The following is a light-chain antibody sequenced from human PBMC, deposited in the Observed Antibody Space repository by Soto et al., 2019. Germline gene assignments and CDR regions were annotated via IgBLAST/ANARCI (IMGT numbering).Light chain of an antibody. CDR1: SSDIAGYNY. CDR2: EVT. Sequence: QSVLTQPPSASGSPGQSVAISCTGTSSDIAGYNYVSWYQQHPGRAPKLIIYEVTKRPSGVPDRFSASKSGNTASLTVSGLQTEDEADYYCSSYLAGNPVVFGGGTKLTVL. V-gene: IGLV2-8*01. CDR3: SSYLAGNPVV. J-gene: IGLJ2*01.